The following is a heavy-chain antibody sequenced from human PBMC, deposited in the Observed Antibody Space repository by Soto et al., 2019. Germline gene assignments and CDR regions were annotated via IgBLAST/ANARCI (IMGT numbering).Heavy chain of an antibody. Sequence: SDTLALTCAVSFDSSSNKNYHFVWTRQRPGKGLEWIGTVYCNGHTDHNPALTSRRAMAGDMPKNLVSRSLMSVPDQDTAVYLCESVNTGREGQSWGQATPANVSS. V-gene: IGHV4-39*01. J-gene: IGHJ4*02. CDR3: ESVNTGREGQS. CDR2: VYCNGHT. D-gene: IGHD2-8*02. CDR1: FDSSSNKNYH.